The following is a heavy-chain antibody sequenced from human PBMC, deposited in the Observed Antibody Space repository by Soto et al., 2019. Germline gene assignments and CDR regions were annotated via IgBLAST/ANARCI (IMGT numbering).Heavy chain of an antibody. Sequence: GGSLRLSCAASGFTVGSNYMSWVRQAPGKGLEWVSVIYSGGSTYYADSVKGRFTISRDNSKNTLYLQMNSLRAEDTAVYYCARTDTVTNPHYYYYMDVWGKGTTVTVSS. CDR3: ARTDTVTNPHYYYYMDV. V-gene: IGHV3-66*01. CDR1: GFTVGSNY. D-gene: IGHD4-17*01. CDR2: IYSGGST. J-gene: IGHJ6*03.